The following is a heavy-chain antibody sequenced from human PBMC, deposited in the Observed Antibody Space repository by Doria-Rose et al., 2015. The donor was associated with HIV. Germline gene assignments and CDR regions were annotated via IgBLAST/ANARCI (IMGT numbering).Heavy chain of an antibody. V-gene: IGHV2-26*01. CDR1: GVSLSSPGMG. D-gene: IGHD6-13*01. Sequence: QITLEESGPVLVKPTETLTLTCTVSGVSLSSPGMGVSWIRQPPGKALEWLANIFSDDERSYKTSLKGRLTISRGTSKSQVVLTMTDMDPVDTATYYCARIKSSRWYHKYYFDFWGQGTLVIVSA. J-gene: IGHJ4*02. CDR3: ARIKSSRWYHKYYFDF. CDR2: IFSDDER.